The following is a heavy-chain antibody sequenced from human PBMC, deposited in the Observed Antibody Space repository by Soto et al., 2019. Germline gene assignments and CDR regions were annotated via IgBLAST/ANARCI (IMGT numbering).Heavy chain of an antibody. CDR3: ASLSAPVDY. D-gene: IGHD2-2*01. J-gene: IGHJ4*02. Sequence: PGGSLRLSCAASGFTFGSYSMNWVRQAPGKGLEWVSAISSSSSCMYYADSVKGRFTISRDNVKNTLYLQMTSLRPEDTAVYYCASLSAPVDYWGRGTLVTVSS. V-gene: IGHV3-21*01. CDR2: ISSSSSCM. CDR1: GFTFGSYS.